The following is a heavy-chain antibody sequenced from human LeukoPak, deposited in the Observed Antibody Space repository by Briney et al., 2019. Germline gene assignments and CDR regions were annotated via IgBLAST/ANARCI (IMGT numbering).Heavy chain of an antibody. J-gene: IGHJ6*03. Sequence: GGSLRLSCAASGFSFSSQWMSWVRQAPGKGLEWVAIVNQGGTGNYYVDSVKGRFTISRDNAENSLYLQMNSLRAEDTAVYYCAKDYAGGWPKRGMDVWGKGATVTVSS. V-gene: IGHV3-7*03. D-gene: IGHD3-16*01. CDR2: VNQGGTGN. CDR1: GFSFSSQW. CDR3: AKDYAGGWPKRGMDV.